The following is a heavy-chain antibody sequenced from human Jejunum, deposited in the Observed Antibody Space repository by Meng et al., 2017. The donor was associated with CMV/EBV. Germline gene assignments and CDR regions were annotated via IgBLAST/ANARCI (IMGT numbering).Heavy chain of an antibody. CDR3: ARGLYGPDY. CDR1: GLTVSNSY. V-gene: IGHV3-66*01. Sequence: SCAASGLTVSNSYMTWVRQAPGKGLEWVSVIYASGSIFYADSVKGRFTFSRDNAKNTLYLQMNSLRAEDTAVYYCARGLYGPDYWGQGTLVPSPQ. CDR2: IYASGSI. J-gene: IGHJ4*02. D-gene: IGHD4-17*01.